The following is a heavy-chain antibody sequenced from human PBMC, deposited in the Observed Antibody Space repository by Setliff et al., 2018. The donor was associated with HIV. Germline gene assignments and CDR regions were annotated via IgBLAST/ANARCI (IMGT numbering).Heavy chain of an antibody. CDR2: IHHSGSS. CDR3: ARGYTSGYLDY. V-gene: IGHV4-38-2*02. J-gene: IGHJ4*02. Sequence: SETLSLTCSVSDYAFTAGYLWGWFRQPPGKGLEWTASIHHSGSSYYMPSLRSRVTISVNTSKNQFSLNLGSVTAADTAVYYCARGYTSGYLDYWGQGSLVTVSS. D-gene: IGHD6-19*01. CDR1: DYAFTAGYL.